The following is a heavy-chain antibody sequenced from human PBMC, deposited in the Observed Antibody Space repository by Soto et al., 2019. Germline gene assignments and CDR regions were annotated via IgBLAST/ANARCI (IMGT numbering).Heavy chain of an antibody. J-gene: IGHJ5*02. V-gene: IGHV4-39*01. CDR1: GGSISSSRSY. Sequence: SETLSLTCNVSGGSISSSRSYWAWIRQPPGKGLEWIANIFYSGSTYYNPSLASRVTISVDTSKNQFSLKLSSVTAADTAVYYCARHYTQGRMYAIPTNWFDPWGQGTLVTVSS. CDR2: IFYSGST. CDR3: ARHYTQGRMYAIPTNWFDP. D-gene: IGHD2-8*01.